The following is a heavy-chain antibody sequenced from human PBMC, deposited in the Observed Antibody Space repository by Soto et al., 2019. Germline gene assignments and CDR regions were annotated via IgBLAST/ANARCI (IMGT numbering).Heavy chain of an antibody. CDR1: GYTFAGYY. J-gene: IGHJ4*02. CDR3: ARTLRYSSGWYYFDY. Sequence: SVKVSCKASGYTFAGYYMHWVRQAPVQGLEWMGWINPNSGGTNYAQKFQGWVTMTRDTSISTAYMELSRLRSDDTAVYYCARTLRYSSGWYYFDYWGQGTLVTVSS. V-gene: IGHV1-2*04. D-gene: IGHD6-19*01. CDR2: INPNSGGT.